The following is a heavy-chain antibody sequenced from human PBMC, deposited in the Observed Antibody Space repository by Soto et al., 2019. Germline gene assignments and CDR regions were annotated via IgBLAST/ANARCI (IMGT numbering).Heavy chain of an antibody. CDR3: ARDAPGVAPY. D-gene: IGHD2-15*01. CDR2: INYRGST. Sequence: QVQLQESGPGLVRPSQTLSLTCTVSGGSINSGDSYWNWIRQHPEKGLEWIGYINYRGSTFYNPSLKSRISISVFTSKNQFSLKLSSVTAADTAVYYCARDAPGVAPYWGQGTLVTVSS. CDR1: GGSINSGDSY. J-gene: IGHJ4*02. V-gene: IGHV4-31*03.